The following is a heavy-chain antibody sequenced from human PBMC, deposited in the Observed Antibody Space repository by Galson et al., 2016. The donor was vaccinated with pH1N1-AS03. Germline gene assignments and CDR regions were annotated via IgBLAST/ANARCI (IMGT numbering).Heavy chain of an antibody. Sequence: SLRLSCAGSGFTFDAYAMHWVRQAPGKGLEWVSGIDRNSGTIDYTDSVKGRFTISRDNAKNSLYLQMNSLRADDTALYYCSKSPGNCSAGSCSDLGSFDYWGQGTLVTVSS. J-gene: IGHJ4*02. CDR2: IDRNSGTI. CDR1: GFTFDAYA. CDR3: SKSPGNCSAGSCSDLGSFDY. V-gene: IGHV3-9*01. D-gene: IGHD2-15*01.